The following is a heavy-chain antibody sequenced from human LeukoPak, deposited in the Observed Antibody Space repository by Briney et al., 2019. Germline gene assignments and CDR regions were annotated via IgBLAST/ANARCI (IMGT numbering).Heavy chain of an antibody. Sequence: PSETLSLTCAVYGGSFSGYYWSWIRQHPGKGLEWIGYIYYSGRTYYSPSLKSRVTISLDASDNHFSLKLSSLTAADTAVYYCARADSSGYSLWFDPWGQGTLVTVSS. CDR3: ARADSSGYSLWFDP. CDR1: GGSFSGYY. CDR2: IYYSGRT. V-gene: IGHV4-31*11. J-gene: IGHJ5*02. D-gene: IGHD3-22*01.